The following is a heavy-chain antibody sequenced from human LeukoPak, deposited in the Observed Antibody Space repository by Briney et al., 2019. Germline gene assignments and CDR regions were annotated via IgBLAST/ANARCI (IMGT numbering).Heavy chain of an antibody. V-gene: IGHV4-59*01. CDR1: GGSINSYY. J-gene: IGHJ5*02. CDR2: IDHSGNT. CDR3: AREEIRSWFDP. D-gene: IGHD5-24*01. Sequence: SETLSLTCTVSGGSINSYYWTWIRQPPGEGLEWIAYIDHSGNTNYNPSLKSRVTISRDTSKNHFSLKLTSVTAADTAVYYCAREEIRSWFDPWGQGTLVTVSS.